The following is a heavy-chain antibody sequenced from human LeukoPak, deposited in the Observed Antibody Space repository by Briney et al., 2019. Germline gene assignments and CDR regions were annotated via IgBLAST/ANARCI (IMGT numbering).Heavy chain of an antibody. J-gene: IGHJ3*02. V-gene: IGHV1-2*02. CDR3: ARFDSSGWSWGGDAFDI. CDR1: GYTFTGYY. CDR2: INPNSGGT. D-gene: IGHD6-19*01. Sequence: ASVKVSCKASGYTFTGYYMHWVRQAPGQGLEWMGWINPNSGGTNYAQKFQGRVTMTRDTSISTAYMELSRLRSDDTAVYYCARFDSSGWSWGGDAFDIWGQGTMVTVSS.